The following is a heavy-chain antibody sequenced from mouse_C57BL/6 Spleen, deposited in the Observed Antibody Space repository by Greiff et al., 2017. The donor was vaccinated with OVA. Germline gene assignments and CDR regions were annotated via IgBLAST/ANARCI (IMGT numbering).Heavy chain of an antibody. CDR1: GYTFTSYW. D-gene: IGHD1-1*01. CDR2: IHPNSGST. J-gene: IGHJ3*01. Sequence: VQLQQSGAELVKPGASVKLSCKASGYTFTSYWMHWVKQRPGQGLEWIGMIHPNSGSTNYNEKFKSKATLTVDKSSSTAYMQLSSLTSEDSAVYDCAREPLGSSFWFAYWGKGTLVTVSA. CDR3: AREPLGSSFWFAY. V-gene: IGHV1-64*01.